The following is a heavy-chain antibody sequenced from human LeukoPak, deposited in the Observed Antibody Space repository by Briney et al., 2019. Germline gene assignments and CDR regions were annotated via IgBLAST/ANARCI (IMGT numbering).Heavy chain of an antibody. Sequence: SETLSLTCTVSGGSISSYYWSWIRQPPGKGLEWIGYIYYSGSTNYNPSLKSRVTISVDTSKNQFSLKLSSVTAADTAVYYCARAGLTVVTRDFDYWGQGTLVTVSS. J-gene: IGHJ4*02. CDR3: ARAGLTVVTRDFDY. CDR1: GGSISSYY. CDR2: IYYSGST. V-gene: IGHV4-59*01. D-gene: IGHD4-23*01.